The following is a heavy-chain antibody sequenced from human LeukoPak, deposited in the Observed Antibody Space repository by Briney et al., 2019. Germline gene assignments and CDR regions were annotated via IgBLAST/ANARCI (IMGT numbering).Heavy chain of an antibody. V-gene: IGHV4-39*01. J-gene: IGHJ4*02. CDR2: IYYSGST. D-gene: IGHD6-13*01. CDR3: ARHHRKGAAGGDY. CDR1: GGSISSSSYY. Sequence: PSETLSLTCTVSGGSISSSSYYWGWIRQPPGKGLEWIGGIYYSGSTYYNPSLKSRVTISVDTSKNQFSLKLSSVTAADTAVYYCARHHRKGAAGGDYWGQGTLVTVSS.